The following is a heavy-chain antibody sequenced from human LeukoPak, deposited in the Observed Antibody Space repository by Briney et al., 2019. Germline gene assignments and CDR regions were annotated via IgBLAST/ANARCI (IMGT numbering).Heavy chain of an antibody. CDR3: ARDSSMLRGPLVIYYFNF. D-gene: IGHD3-10*01. CDR2: IYSGGST. J-gene: IGHJ4*02. CDR1: GFTVSSKY. Sequence: GGSLRLSCAASGFTVSSKYMSWVRQAPGKGLEWVSVIYSGGSTYYADSVKGRFTISRDNSKNTLYLQMNSLRADDTAVYYCARDSSMLRGPLVIYYFNFWGQGTLVTVSS. V-gene: IGHV3-53*01.